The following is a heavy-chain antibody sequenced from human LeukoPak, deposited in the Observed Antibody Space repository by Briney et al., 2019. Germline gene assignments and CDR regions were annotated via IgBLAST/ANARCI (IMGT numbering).Heavy chain of an antibody. Sequence: PGGSLRLSCAASGFTFSNAWMSWVRQAPGKGLEWVGRTKSKTDGGTTDYAAPVKGRFTISRDDSKNTLYLQMNSLKTEDTAVYYCTTARGYGDYAVYGMDVWGQGTTVTVAS. CDR3: TTARGYGDYAVYGMDV. V-gene: IGHV3-15*01. J-gene: IGHJ6*02. D-gene: IGHD4-17*01. CDR2: TKSKTDGGTT. CDR1: GFTFSNAW.